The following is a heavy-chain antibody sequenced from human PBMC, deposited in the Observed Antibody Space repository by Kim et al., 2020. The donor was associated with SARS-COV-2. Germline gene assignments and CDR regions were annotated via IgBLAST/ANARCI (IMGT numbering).Heavy chain of an antibody. CDR2: IYHSGST. D-gene: IGHD7-27*01. CDR1: GGSISSGGYS. CDR3: ARVTVTGVVDY. J-gene: IGHJ4*02. V-gene: IGHV4-30-2*01. Sequence: SETLSLTCAVSGGSISSGGYSWSWIRQPPGKGLEWIGYIYHSGSTYYNPSLKSRVTISVDRSKNQFSLKLSSVTAADTAVYYCARVTVTGVVDYWGQGTLVTVSS.